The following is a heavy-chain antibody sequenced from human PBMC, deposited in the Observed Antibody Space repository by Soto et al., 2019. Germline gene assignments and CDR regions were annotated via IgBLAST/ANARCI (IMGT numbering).Heavy chain of an antibody. CDR1: GGSISSSSYY. V-gene: IGHV4-39*01. Sequence: QLQLQESGPGLVKPSETLSLTCTVSGGSISSSSYYWGWIRQPPGKGLEWIGSIYYSGSTYYNPSLKSRVTISVDTSKNQFSLKLSSVTAADTAVYYCARHMNPIGDYDYWGQGTLVTVSS. CDR3: ARHMNPIGDYDY. D-gene: IGHD4-17*01. J-gene: IGHJ4*02. CDR2: IYYSGST.